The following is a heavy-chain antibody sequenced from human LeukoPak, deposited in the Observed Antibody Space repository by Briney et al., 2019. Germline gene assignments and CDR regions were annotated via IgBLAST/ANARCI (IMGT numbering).Heavy chain of an antibody. D-gene: IGHD1-26*01. CDR1: GFTFGDYA. Sequence: GGSLRLSCTASGFTFGDYAMSWVRQAPGKGLEWVSFIRSKTYGGTTEYAASVKGRFTISRDDSKSIAYLQMKILKTEDTAVYYRTTEEGEETSYWGQGTLVTVSS. CDR2: IRSKTYGGTT. V-gene: IGHV3-49*04. CDR3: TTEEGEETSY. J-gene: IGHJ4*02.